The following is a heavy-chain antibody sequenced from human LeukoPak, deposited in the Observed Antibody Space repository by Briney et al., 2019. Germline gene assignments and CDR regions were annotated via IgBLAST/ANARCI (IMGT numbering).Heavy chain of an antibody. Sequence: GGSLRLSCAASGFTFSSYAMSWVRQAPGKGLEWVSTFSGSGGNTYYADSVKGRITISRDNSKNTLYVQMNSLRAEDTAVYYCAKGKDYYLDYWGQGTLVTVSS. D-gene: IGHD3-10*01. CDR2: FSGSGGNT. CDR1: GFTFSSYA. V-gene: IGHV3-23*01. CDR3: AKGKDYYLDY. J-gene: IGHJ4*02.